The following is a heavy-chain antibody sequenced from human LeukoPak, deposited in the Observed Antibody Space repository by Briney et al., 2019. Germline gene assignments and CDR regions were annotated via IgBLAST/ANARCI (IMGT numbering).Heavy chain of an antibody. J-gene: IGHJ6*03. CDR2: IWHDGSNK. D-gene: IGHD5-24*01. Sequence: GGSLRLSCAASGSTFSDYGLHWVRQAPGKGLEVVALIWHDGSNKYYADSVMGRFTISRDNSKNTLYLQMNSLRAEDTAMYYCAKDGDAYTEFYYYYMDVWGKGTTVTVSS. CDR3: AKDGDAYTEFYYYYMDV. V-gene: IGHV3-33*06. CDR1: GSTFSDYG.